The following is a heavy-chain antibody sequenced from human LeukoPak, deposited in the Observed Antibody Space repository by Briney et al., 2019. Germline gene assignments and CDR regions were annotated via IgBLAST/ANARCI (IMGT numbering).Heavy chain of an antibody. Sequence: AGSLRLSCAASRFTVSNNYMSWVRQAPGKGLEWVSVVYSGGSTNYADSVNGRFTISRDNFKNTLYLQMNSLRAEDTAVYYCARVLADNSGWYHFDYWGQGTLVAVSS. CDR3: ARVLADNSGWYHFDY. CDR1: RFTVSNNY. CDR2: VYSGGST. D-gene: IGHD6-19*01. V-gene: IGHV3-66*02. J-gene: IGHJ4*02.